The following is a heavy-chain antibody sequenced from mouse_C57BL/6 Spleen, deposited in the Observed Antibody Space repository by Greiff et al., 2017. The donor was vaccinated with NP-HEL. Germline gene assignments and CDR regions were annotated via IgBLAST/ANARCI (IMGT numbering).Heavy chain of an antibody. CDR2: IYPGDGDT. J-gene: IGHJ2*01. Sequence: VQLQQSGAELVKPGASVKISCKASGYAFSSYWMNWVKQRPGKGLEWIGQIYPGDGDTNYNGKFKGKATLTADKSSSTAYMQLSSLTSEDSAVYFCARRAVDSSGYYFDYWGQGTTLTVSS. D-gene: IGHD3-2*02. CDR1: GYAFSSYW. CDR3: ARRAVDSSGYYFDY. V-gene: IGHV1-80*01.